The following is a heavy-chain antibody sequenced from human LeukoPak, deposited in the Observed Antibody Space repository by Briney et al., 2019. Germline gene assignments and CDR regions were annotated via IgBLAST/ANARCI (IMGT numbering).Heavy chain of an antibody. Sequence: GGSLRLSCAASGSTVSSNYMSWVRQAPGKGLELVSVIHSGGGTYYADSGKGRFTISRDISENTLYLQMNSLRAEDTAVYYCARVPFYDFWSGPGYFDYWGQGTLVTVSS. J-gene: IGHJ4*02. V-gene: IGHV3-66*01. CDR3: ARVPFYDFWSGPGYFDY. CDR1: GSTVSSNY. D-gene: IGHD3-3*01. CDR2: IHSGGGT.